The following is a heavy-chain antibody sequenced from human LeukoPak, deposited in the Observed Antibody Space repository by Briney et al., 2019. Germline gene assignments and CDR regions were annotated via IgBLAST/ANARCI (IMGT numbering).Heavy chain of an antibody. Sequence: GGSLRLSCAASGFXFSSYEMNWVRQAPGKGQEWVSYISSSGSTIYYADSVKGRFTISRDNTKNSLYLQMNSLRAEDTAVYYCARAELLAAFDIWGQGTMVTVSS. V-gene: IGHV3-48*03. D-gene: IGHD1-26*01. CDR2: ISSSGSTI. CDR1: GFXFSSYE. J-gene: IGHJ3*02. CDR3: ARAELLAAFDI.